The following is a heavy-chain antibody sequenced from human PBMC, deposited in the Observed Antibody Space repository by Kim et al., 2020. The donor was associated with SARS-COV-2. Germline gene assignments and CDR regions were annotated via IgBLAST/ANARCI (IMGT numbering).Heavy chain of an antibody. CDR2: IYYSGST. J-gene: IGHJ4*02. CDR3: ARVITMVRGVIRQTRPYYFDY. V-gene: IGHV4-59*01. CDR1: GGSISSYY. Sequence: SETLSLTCTVSGGSISSYYWSWIRQPPGKGLEWIGYIYYSGSTNYNPSLKSRVTISVDTSKNQFSLKLSSVTAADTAVYYCARVITMVRGVIRQTRPYYFDYWGQGTLVTVSS. D-gene: IGHD3-10*01.